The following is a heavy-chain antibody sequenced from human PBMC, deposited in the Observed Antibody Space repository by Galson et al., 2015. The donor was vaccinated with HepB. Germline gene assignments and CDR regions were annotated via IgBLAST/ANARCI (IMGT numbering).Heavy chain of an antibody. CDR2: IDWDDDK. Sequence: PALVKPTQTLTLTCTFSGFSLSTSGMCVSWIRQPPGKALEWLARIDWDDDKYYSTSLKTRLTISKDTSKNQVVLTMTNMDPVDTATYYCARIPPFHYYDSSGYYGAFDIWGQGTMVTVSS. CDR3: ARIPPFHYYDSSGYYGAFDI. J-gene: IGHJ3*02. V-gene: IGHV2-70*11. CDR1: GFSLSTSGMC. D-gene: IGHD3-22*01.